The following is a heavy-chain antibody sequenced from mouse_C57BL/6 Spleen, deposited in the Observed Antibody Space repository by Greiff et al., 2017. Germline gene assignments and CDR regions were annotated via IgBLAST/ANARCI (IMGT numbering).Heavy chain of an antibody. CDR1: GYTFTGYW. CDR3: ASGTTVVADRYFDV. D-gene: IGHD1-1*01. Sequence: QVQLQQSGAELMKPGASVKLSCKATGYTFTGYWIEWVKQRPGHGLEWIGEILPGSGSTNYNEKLKGKATFTADTSSNTAYMQLSSLTTEDSAIYYCASGTTVVADRYFDVWGTGTTVTVSS. V-gene: IGHV1-9*01. J-gene: IGHJ1*03. CDR2: ILPGSGST.